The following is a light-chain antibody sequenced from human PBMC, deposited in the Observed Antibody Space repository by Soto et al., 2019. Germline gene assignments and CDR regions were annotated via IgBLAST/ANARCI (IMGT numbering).Light chain of an antibody. Sequence: QSVLTQPPSVSGAPGQRVTISCTGRSSNIGAGYDVHWYQQLPGTAPKLLIYANSNRPSGVPDRFSGSKSGTSASLAITGLQAEDEADYYCQSYDNCLCGPGFFGTGTKLTGL. CDR2: ANS. CDR3: QSYDNCLCGPGF. J-gene: IGLJ1*01. CDR1: SSNIGAGYD. V-gene: IGLV1-40*01.